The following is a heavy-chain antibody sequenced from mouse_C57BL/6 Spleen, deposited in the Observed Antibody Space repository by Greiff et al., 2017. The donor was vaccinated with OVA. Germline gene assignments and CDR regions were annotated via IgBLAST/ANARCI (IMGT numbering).Heavy chain of an antibody. Sequence: LQESGAELVRPGASVKMSCKASGYTFTSYNMHWVKQTPRQGLEWIGAFYPGNGDTSYNQKFKGKATLTVDKSSSTAYMQLSSLTSEDSAVYFCARDSDYDDGSGSFAYWGQGTLVTVSA. CDR1: GYTFTSYN. D-gene: IGHD2-4*01. CDR3: ARDSDYDDGSGSFAY. J-gene: IGHJ3*01. CDR2: FYPGNGDT. V-gene: IGHV1-12*01.